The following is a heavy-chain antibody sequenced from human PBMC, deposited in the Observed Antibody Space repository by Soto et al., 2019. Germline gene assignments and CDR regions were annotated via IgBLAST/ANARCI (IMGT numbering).Heavy chain of an antibody. J-gene: IGHJ4*02. CDR2: IIPILGIA. V-gene: IGHV1-69*02. CDR1: GGTFSSYT. D-gene: IGHD1-26*01. Sequence: QVQLVQSGAEVKKPGSSVKVSCKASGGTFSSYTISWVRQAPGQGLEWMGRIIPILGIANYAQKFKGRVTITADKSTSTAYMELSSLRSEDTAGYYCASLGATQGSTDYWGQGTLVTVSS. CDR3: ASLGATQGSTDY.